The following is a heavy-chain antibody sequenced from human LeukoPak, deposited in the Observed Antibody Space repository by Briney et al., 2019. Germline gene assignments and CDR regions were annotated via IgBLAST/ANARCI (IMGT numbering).Heavy chain of an antibody. CDR1: GFTFSSYE. V-gene: IGHV3-21*01. J-gene: IGHJ3*02. D-gene: IGHD2-15*01. CDR3: ARETYCRGGSCYKGNAFDI. CDR2: ISSSSYI. Sequence: PGGSLRLSCEASGFTFSSYEMNWVRQAPGKGLEWVSSISSSSYIYYADSVKGRFTISRDNAKNSLFLQMNSLRADDTAVYYCARETYCRGGSCYKGNAFDIWGQGTMVTVSS.